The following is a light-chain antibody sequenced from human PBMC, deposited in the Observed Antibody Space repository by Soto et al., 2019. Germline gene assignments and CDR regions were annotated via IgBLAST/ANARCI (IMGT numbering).Light chain of an antibody. J-gene: IGKJ1*01. V-gene: IGKV1-39*01. CDR3: QQSYSTRWT. CDR2: AAS. CDR1: QTTSHY. Sequence: DIQMTQSPSSLCASVGDRVTITCRASQTTSHYLNWYQEKPGKAPKLLIYAASSLQSGVPSRFSGSGSGTDFTLTISSLQPEDFATYYCQQSYSTRWTFGQGTKVEIK.